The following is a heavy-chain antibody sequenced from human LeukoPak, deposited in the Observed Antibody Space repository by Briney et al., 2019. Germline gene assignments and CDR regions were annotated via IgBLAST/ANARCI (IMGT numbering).Heavy chain of an antibody. V-gene: IGHV3-7*01. CDR3: ARVSSSWYPYYYGMDV. D-gene: IGHD6-13*01. J-gene: IGHJ6*02. CDR1: GFTFSSYW. Sequence: GGSLRFSCAASGFTFSSYWMSWVRQAPGKGLEWVANIKQDGSEKYYVDSVKGRFTISRDNAKNSLYLQMNSLRAEDTAVYYCARVSSSWYPYYYGMDVWGQGTTVTVSS. CDR2: IKQDGSEK.